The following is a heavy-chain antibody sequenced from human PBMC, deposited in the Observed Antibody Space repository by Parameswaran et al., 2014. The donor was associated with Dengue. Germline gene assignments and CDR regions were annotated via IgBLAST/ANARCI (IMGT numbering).Heavy chain of an antibody. CDR2: INHSGST. D-gene: IGHD2-8*01. CDR3: ARGVRGILMVYATYFDY. J-gene: IGHJ4*02. V-gene: IGHV4-34*01. Sequence: RWIRQPPGKGLEWIGEINHSGSTNYNPSLKSRVTISVDTSKNQFSLKLSSVTAADTAVYYCARGVRGILMVYATYFDYWGQGTLVTVSS.